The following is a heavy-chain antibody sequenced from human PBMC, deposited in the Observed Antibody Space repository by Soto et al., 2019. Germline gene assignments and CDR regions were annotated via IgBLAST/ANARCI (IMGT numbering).Heavy chain of an antibody. CDR1: GGSFSGYY. CDR2: INHSGST. Sequence: PSETLSLTCAVYGGSFSGYYWSWIRQPPGKGLEWIGEINHSGSTNYNPSLKSRVTISVDTSKNQFSLKLSSVTAADTAVYYCARGPAPLNGSNWFDPWGQGTLVTVSS. V-gene: IGHV4-34*01. D-gene: IGHD2-8*01. CDR3: ARGPAPLNGSNWFDP. J-gene: IGHJ5*02.